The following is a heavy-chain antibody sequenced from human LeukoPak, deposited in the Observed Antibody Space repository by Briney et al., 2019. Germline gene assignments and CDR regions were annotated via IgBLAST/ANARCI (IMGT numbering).Heavy chain of an antibody. D-gene: IGHD1-20*01. CDR1: GGSFSGYY. CDR2: INHSGIT. Sequence: SETLSLTCAVYGGSFSGYYWSWIRPPPREGVGWIGEINHSGITNYTPSLKSRVTISADKSKNKFSLKLSSVTAEDTAVYYCASGLDSWNVYIYDNWGLGTVVTVTA. V-gene: IGHV4-34*01. J-gene: IGHJ4*02. CDR3: ASGLDSWNVYIYDN.